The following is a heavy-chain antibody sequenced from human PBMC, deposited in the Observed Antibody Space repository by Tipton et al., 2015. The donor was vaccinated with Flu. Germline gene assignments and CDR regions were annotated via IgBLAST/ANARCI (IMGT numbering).Heavy chain of an antibody. J-gene: IGHJ4*02. Sequence: TLSLTCTISGGSISSYYWSWIRQPPGKGLEWIGYIFYMGSTTYNPSLKSRVTISLDTSKNQFSLKLTSVTAADTAVYYCARTIAVAGTFAFDYWGQGTLVTVSS. CDR3: ARTIAVAGTFAFDY. CDR1: GGSISSYY. CDR2: IFYMGST. V-gene: IGHV4-59*01. D-gene: IGHD6-19*01.